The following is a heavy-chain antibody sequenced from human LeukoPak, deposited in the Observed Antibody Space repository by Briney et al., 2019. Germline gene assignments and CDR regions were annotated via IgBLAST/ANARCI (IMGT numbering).Heavy chain of an antibody. V-gene: IGHV4-61*01. CDR2: IYYSGST. CDR3: ARVDSSNRYEYHGDFDY. D-gene: IGHD6-13*01. CDR1: GGSISSGSYY. J-gene: IGHJ4*02. Sequence: PLSLTCIVAGGSISSGSYYWSWLRQPPGKGLEWIGYIYYSGSTNYNPSLKSRVTISVDKSKTQFSLKLSSVTAADTAVSSGARVDSSNRYEYHGDFDYWGQGPVVTVST.